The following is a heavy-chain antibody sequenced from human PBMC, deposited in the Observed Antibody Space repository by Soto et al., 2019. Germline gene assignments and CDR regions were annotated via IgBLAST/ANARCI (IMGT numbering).Heavy chain of an antibody. CDR1: GLTFRSYW. J-gene: IGHJ6*01. CDR2: INSDGSST. D-gene: IGHD4-17*01. CDR3: ARDHDYGNYFFRMDV. Sequence: GGSLRLSCAASGLTFRSYWMHWVRQAPGKGLVWVSRINSDGSSTSYADSVKGRFTISRDNAKNTLYLQMNSLRAEDTAVYYCARDHDYGNYFFRMDVWGQGTTVTVST. V-gene: IGHV3-74*01.